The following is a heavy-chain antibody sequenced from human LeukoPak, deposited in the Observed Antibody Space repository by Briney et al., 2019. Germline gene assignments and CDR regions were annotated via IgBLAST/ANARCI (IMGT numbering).Heavy chain of an antibody. D-gene: IGHD6-13*01. CDR2: INWNSGSI. CDR1: GFTFDDYA. V-gene: IGHV3-9*01. J-gene: IGHJ4*02. CDR3: ATYSSNWYALDY. Sequence: GGSLRLSCAASGFTFDDYAVHWVRQAPGKGLEWVSSINWNSGSIGYAGSVKGRFTISRDNAKNSLYLQMNSLRAEDTALYYCATYSSNWYALDYWGQGTLVTVSS.